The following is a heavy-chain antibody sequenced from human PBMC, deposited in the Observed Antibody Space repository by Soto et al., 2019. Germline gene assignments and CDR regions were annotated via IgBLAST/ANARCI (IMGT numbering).Heavy chain of an antibody. CDR3: ARALGYCSSTSCYLTRPKQLVHRYYYGMDV. CDR1: GFTFSDYY. J-gene: IGHJ6*02. CDR2: ISSSSSYT. D-gene: IGHD2-2*01. Sequence: GGSLRLSCAASGFTFSDYYMSWIRQAPGKGLEWVSYISSSSSYTNYADSVKGRFTISRDNAKNSLYLQMNSLRAEDTAVYYCARALGYCSSTSCYLTRPKQLVHRYYYGMDVWGQGTTVTAP. V-gene: IGHV3-11*06.